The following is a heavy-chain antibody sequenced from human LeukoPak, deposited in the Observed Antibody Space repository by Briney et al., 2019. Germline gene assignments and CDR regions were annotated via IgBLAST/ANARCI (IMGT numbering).Heavy chain of an antibody. J-gene: IGHJ4*02. V-gene: IGHV3-15*01. CDR2: IKSKTDGGTT. Sequence: GGSLRLSGAASGFTFSNAWMSWVRQAPGKGLEWVGRIKSKTDGGTTDYAAPVKGRFTISRDDSKNTLYLQMNSLKTEDTAVYYCTTGIVDVWAKDIVATSEFDYWGQGTLVTVSS. CDR3: TTGIVDVWAKDIVATSEFDY. CDR1: GFTFSNAW. D-gene: IGHD5-12*01.